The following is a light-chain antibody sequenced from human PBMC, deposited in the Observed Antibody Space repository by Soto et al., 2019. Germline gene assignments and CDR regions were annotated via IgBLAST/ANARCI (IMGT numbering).Light chain of an antibody. CDR1: RSNIGSNF. Sequence: QSVLTQPPSASGTPGQRVTFSCSGRRSNIGSNFVFWYQQFPGMAPKLLIYRNNQRVSGVPDRFSGSKSGTSASLAISGLRSEDEADYYCTSWDDSLYHVVFGGGTQLTVL. CDR2: RNN. V-gene: IGLV1-47*01. J-gene: IGLJ2*01. CDR3: TSWDDSLYHVV.